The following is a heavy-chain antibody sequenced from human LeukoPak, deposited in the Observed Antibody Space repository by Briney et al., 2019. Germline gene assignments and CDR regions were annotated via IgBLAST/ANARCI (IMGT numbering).Heavy chain of an antibody. V-gene: IGHV1-2*02. D-gene: IGHD6-19*01. CDR3: ARGGGSGWEY. CDR1: EYTFTGYY. J-gene: IGHJ4*02. CDR2: INPNSGGT. Sequence: ASVKLSFKASEYTFTGYYTHCVRQAPGQGLEWMGWINPNSGGTNYAQKFQGRVTMTRDTSISTAYMELSRLRSDDTAVYYCARGGGSGWEYWGQGTLVTVSS.